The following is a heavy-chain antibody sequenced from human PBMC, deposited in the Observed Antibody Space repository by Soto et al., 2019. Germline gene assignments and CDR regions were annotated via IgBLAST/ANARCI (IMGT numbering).Heavy chain of an antibody. V-gene: IGHV3-7*03. CDR2: IKQDGSEK. J-gene: IGHJ4*02. Sequence: GGSLRLSCAASGFTFSSYWMSWVRQAPGKGLEWVANIKQDGSEKYYVDSVKGRFTISRDNAKNSLYLQMNSLRAVDTAVYYCARDRRAVAGRVLYFDYWGQGTLVTVSS. CDR3: ARDRRAVAGRVLYFDY. CDR1: GFTFSSYW. D-gene: IGHD6-19*01.